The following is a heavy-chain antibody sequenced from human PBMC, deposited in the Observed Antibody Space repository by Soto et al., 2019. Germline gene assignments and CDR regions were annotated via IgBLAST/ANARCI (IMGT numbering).Heavy chain of an antibody. V-gene: IGHV4-59*08. J-gene: IGHJ4*02. Sequence: SETLSLTCTVSGGSISSHYWSWIRQPPGQGLEWIGYIYYTGSTNYNPSLKSRVTISVDTSKSQFPLRLSSVTAADTAVYFCAGLDGYDNYFDYWCQGALVTVSS. CDR3: AGLDGYDNYFDY. CDR2: IYYTGST. CDR1: GGSISSHY. D-gene: IGHD5-12*01.